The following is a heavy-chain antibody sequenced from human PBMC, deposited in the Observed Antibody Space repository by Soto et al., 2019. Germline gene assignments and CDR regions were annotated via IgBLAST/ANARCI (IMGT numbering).Heavy chain of an antibody. CDR2: IYYTGST. CDR3: ARAEFNSVWFPFDS. CDR1: GVSINSGDNF. Sequence: PSETLSLTCTVSGVSINSGDNFWSWIRQPPGKGLKWMGYIYYTGSTYYNPSLNRRITMSVDMSKNQFSLRLTSVTAADTALYFCARAEFNSVWFPFDSWGQGAPVTVSS. J-gene: IGHJ4*02. V-gene: IGHV4-30-4*01. D-gene: IGHD6-19*01.